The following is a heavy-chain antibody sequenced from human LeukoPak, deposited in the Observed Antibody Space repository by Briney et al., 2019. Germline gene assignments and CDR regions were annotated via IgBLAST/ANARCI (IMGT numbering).Heavy chain of an antibody. V-gene: IGHV4-39*01. Sequence: KPSETLSLTCTVSGGSISSSSYYWGWVRQPPGKGLEWIGNIYYSGSTYYNPSLKSRVTISVDTSKNQFSLKLSSVTAADTAVYYCARLKDIGVLPGTPYFDYWGQGTLVTVSS. J-gene: IGHJ4*02. CDR2: IYYSGST. CDR3: ARLKDIGVLPGTPYFDY. D-gene: IGHD2-2*01. CDR1: GGSISSSSYY.